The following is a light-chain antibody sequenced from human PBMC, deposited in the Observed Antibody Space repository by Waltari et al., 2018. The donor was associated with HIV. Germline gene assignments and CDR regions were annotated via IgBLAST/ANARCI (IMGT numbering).Light chain of an antibody. Sequence: EIVMTQSPATLSVSPGERATLSGRASQSVSSNLAWYQQKPGQAPRLLIYGASTRATGIPARFSGSGSVTEFTLTISSLQSEDFAVYYCQQYDNWPPRTFGQGTKVEIK. CDR1: QSVSSN. CDR2: GAS. V-gene: IGKV3-15*01. J-gene: IGKJ1*01. CDR3: QQYDNWPPRT.